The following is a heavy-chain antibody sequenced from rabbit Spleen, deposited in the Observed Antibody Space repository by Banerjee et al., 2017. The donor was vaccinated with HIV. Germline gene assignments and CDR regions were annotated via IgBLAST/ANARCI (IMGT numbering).Heavy chain of an antibody. Sequence: QEQLVESGGGLVQPGASLTLTCTASGFSFSSSYYMCWVRQAPGKGLEWIGCIASGSGSISSARWAKGRFTISKSSSATGPLQMTSLTAADTATYFCARGYPGYVFTRLDLWGPGTLVTVS. CDR1: GFSFSSSYY. D-gene: IGHD7-1*01. CDR3: ARGYPGYVFTRLDL. CDR2: IASGSGSI. V-gene: IGHV1S45*01. J-gene: IGHJ3*01.